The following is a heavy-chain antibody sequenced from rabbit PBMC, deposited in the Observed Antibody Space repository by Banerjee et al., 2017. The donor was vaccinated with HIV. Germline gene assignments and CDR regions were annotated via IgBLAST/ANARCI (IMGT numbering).Heavy chain of an antibody. CDR3: ARDSGSSFSSYGMDL. CDR2: IEGGSSAFS. D-gene: IGHD8-1*01. V-gene: IGHV1S45*01. Sequence: QEQLEESGGGLVKPEGSLTLTSKASGFPFSSSDYMCWVRQAPGKGLEWIACIEGGSSAFSYFASWAKGRFTISKTSSTTVTLQMTSLTAADTATYFCARDSGSSFSSYGMDLWGPGTLVTVS. CDR1: GFPFSSSDY. J-gene: IGHJ6*01.